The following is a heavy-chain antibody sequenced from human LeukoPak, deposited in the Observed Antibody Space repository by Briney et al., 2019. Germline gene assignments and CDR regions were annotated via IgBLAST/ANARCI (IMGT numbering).Heavy chain of an antibody. J-gene: IGHJ4*02. CDR2: INHSGRA. Sequence: PSETLSLTCAVYGGSFSGHYWSWIRQPPGKGLEWIGEINHSGRANYNPSLKSLVTISIDTSKNQFSLKLPSVTAAGTATYYCARKTVTEGVDYWGQGTLVNVSS. V-gene: IGHV4-34*01. D-gene: IGHD3-16*01. CDR1: GGSFSGHY. CDR3: ARKTVTEGVDY.